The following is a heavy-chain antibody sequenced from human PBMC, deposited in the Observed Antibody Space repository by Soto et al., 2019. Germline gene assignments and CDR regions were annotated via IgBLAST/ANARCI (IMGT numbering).Heavy chain of an antibody. D-gene: IGHD3-16*01. V-gene: IGHV3-30*19. J-gene: IGHJ1*01. Sequence: QVQLVESGGGVVRPGTSLRVSCVGSGFTFRSYVIHWVRQPPGKGLEWVALTSYDGSDKYYGDSVRGRFTISRDNSRNTVDLQMDSLRLEDTALYYCARWGTTGGLDVWGQGTLVSVSS. CDR1: GFTFRSYV. CDR2: TSYDGSDK. CDR3: ARWGTTGGLDV.